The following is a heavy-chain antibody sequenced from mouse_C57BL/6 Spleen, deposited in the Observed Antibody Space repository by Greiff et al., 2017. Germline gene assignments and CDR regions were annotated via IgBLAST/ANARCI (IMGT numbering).Heavy chain of an antibody. J-gene: IGHJ4*01. Sequence: VQLQQSGPELVKPGASVKISCKASGYAFSSSWMNWVKQRPGKGLEWIGRIYPGDGDTNYNGKFKGKATLTADKSSSTAYMQLSSLTSEDSAVYFCVYGSSTGAMDYWGQGTSVTVSS. CDR2: IYPGDGDT. D-gene: IGHD1-1*01. CDR3: VYGSSTGAMDY. CDR1: GYAFSSSW. V-gene: IGHV1-82*01.